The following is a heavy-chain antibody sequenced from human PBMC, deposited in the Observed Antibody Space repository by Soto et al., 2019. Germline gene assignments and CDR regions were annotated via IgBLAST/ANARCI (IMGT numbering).Heavy chain of an antibody. CDR3: AHRRALWFGELPFDY. CDR2: IYWNDDK. V-gene: IGHV2-5*01. CDR1: GFSLSTSGVG. Sequence: QITLKESGPTLVQPTQTLTLTCTFSGFSLSTSGVGVGWLRPPPGTALAWLALIYWNDDKRSSPSLKSRLTITKDTSKNQVVLTMTNMDPVDTATYYCAHRRALWFGELPFDYWGQGTLVTVSS. D-gene: IGHD3-10*01. J-gene: IGHJ4*02.